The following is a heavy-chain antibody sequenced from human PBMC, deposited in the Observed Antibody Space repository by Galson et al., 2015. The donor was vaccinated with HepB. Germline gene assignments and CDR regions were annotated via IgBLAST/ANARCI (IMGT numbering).Heavy chain of an antibody. Sequence: SVKVSCKASGYTFTSYSIHWVRQAPGQRLEWTGWINAANGNTHYSEKFQGRVTITRDTSASTAYMELSSLRSEDTAVYYCARDWEYDTTGYYFFDPWGQGTLVTVSS. J-gene: IGHJ5*02. CDR3: ARDWEYDTTGYYFFDP. V-gene: IGHV1-3*01. D-gene: IGHD3-22*01. CDR1: GYTFTSYS. CDR2: INAANGNT.